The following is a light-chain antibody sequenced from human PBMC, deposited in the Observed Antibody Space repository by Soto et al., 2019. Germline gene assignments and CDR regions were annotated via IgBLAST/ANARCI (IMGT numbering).Light chain of an antibody. Sequence: EIVLTQSQATLSLCSGERAALSCRASESVRHYVAWYQQKPAQAPRLLIYDASNRATGIPARFSGSGSGTDYTLTISSLEAEDFAVYYCQHRDNWSYIFGQGTKVDIK. J-gene: IGKJ2*01. CDR1: ESVRHY. V-gene: IGKV3-11*01. CDR3: QHRDNWSYI. CDR2: DAS.